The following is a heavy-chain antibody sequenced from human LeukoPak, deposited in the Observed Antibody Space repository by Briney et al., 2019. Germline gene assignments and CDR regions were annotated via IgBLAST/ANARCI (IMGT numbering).Heavy chain of an antibody. CDR3: ARDFRRSMPTGPFDY. Sequence: ASVKVSCKASGYTFTSYAMHWVRQAPGQRLEWMGWINAGNGNTKYSQKFQGRVTITRDTSASTAYMELSSLRSEDTAVHYCARDFRRSMPTGPFDYWGQGTLVTVSS. CDR1: GYTFTSYA. D-gene: IGHD1-14*01. CDR2: INAGNGNT. V-gene: IGHV1-3*01. J-gene: IGHJ4*02.